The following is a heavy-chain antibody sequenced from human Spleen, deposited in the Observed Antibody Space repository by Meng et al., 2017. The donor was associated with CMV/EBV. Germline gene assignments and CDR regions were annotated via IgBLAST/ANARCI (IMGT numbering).Heavy chain of an antibody. V-gene: IGHV4-31*02. D-gene: IGHD3-10*01. CDR2: IYYSEST. CDR3: ARVTHGSGTYYDHYYFDY. CDR1: ISSADYY. Sequence: ISSADYYWNWIRQHPGKGLEWIGYIYYSESTYYNPSLKSRLTLSVDTSKTQFSLELGSVTAADTAVYYCARVTHGSGTYYDHYYFDYWGQGTLVTVSS. J-gene: IGHJ4*02.